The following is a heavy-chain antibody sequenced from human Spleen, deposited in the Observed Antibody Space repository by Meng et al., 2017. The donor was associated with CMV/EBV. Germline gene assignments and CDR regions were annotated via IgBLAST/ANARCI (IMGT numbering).Heavy chain of an antibody. Sequence: ASSGLTVSSYAREGGRQAPGEGREGVSTISGSGDSTYYADSVKGRFTISRDNSKNTLYLQRNSLRAEDTAVYYCAKGGTGGSYEFDPWGQGTLVTVSS. J-gene: IGHJ5*02. V-gene: IGHV3-23*01. D-gene: IGHD1-26*01. CDR3: AKGGTGGSYEFDP. CDR1: GLTVSSYA. CDR2: ISGSGDST.